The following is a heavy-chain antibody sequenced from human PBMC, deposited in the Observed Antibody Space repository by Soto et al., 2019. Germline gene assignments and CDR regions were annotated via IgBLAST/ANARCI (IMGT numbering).Heavy chain of an antibody. Sequence: GGSLRLSCAASGFTFSSYGMHWVRQAPGKGLEWVAVIWYDGSNKYYADSVKGRFTISRDNFKNTLYLQLNSLRIEDTALYYCAKDEGVGGTLGLFDYWGLGTLVTVSS. D-gene: IGHD1-26*01. CDR1: GFTFSSYG. J-gene: IGHJ4*02. CDR3: AKDEGVGGTLGLFDY. CDR2: IWYDGSNK. V-gene: IGHV3-30*02.